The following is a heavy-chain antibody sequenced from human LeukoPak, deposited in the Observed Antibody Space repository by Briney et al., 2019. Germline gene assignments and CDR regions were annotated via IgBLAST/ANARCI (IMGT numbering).Heavy chain of an antibody. CDR3: ARGLHYDSGGGGFDP. J-gene: IGHJ5*02. CDR2: INHSGST. D-gene: IGHD3-22*01. V-gene: IGHV4-34*01. CDR1: GGSFSGYY. Sequence: PSETLSLTCAVYGGSFSGYYWSWIRQPPGKGLEWIGEINHSGSTNYNPSLKSRVPISVDTSKNQFSLKLSSVTAADTAVYYCARGLHYDSGGGGFDPWGQGTLVTVSS.